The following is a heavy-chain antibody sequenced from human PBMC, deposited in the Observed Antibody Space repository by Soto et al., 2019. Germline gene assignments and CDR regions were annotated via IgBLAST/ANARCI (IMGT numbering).Heavy chain of an antibody. V-gene: IGHV3-21*01. CDR2: ISSSSSYI. Sequence: GGSLRLSCAASGFTFSSYSMNWVRQASGKGLEWVSSISSSSSYIYYADSVKGRFTISRDNAKNSLYLQMNSLRAEDTAVYYCARGSLTGTTSDYWGQGTLVTVSS. D-gene: IGHD1-7*01. J-gene: IGHJ4*02. CDR1: GFTFSSYS. CDR3: ARGSLTGTTSDY.